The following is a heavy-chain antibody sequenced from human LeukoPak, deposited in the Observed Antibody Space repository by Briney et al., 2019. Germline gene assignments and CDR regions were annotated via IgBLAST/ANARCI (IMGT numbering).Heavy chain of an antibody. J-gene: IGHJ4*02. CDR3: ARDPRQLVLSFFDY. D-gene: IGHD6-13*01. CDR2: ISYDGSNK. V-gene: IGHV3-30-3*01. Sequence: GGSLRLSCAASGFTFSSYAMHWVRQAPGKGLEWVAVISYDGSNKYYADSVKGRFTISRDNSKNTLYLQMNSLRAEDTAVYYCARDPRQLVLSFFDYWGQGTLVTVSS. CDR1: GFTFSSYA.